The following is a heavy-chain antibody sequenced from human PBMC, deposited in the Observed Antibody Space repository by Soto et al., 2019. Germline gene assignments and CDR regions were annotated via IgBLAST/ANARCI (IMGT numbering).Heavy chain of an antibody. V-gene: IGHV5-10-1*01. Sequence: GESLKISCKGSGYSFTSYWISWVRQMPGKGLEWMGRIDPSDSYTNYSPSFQGHVTISADKSISTAYLQWSSLKASDTAMYYCARHPRRDFWSGYPKGMDVWGQGTTVTVSS. D-gene: IGHD3-3*01. CDR3: ARHPRRDFWSGYPKGMDV. J-gene: IGHJ6*02. CDR1: GYSFTSYW. CDR2: IDPSDSYT.